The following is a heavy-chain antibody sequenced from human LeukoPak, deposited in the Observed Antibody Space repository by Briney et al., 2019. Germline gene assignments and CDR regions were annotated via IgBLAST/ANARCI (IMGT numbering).Heavy chain of an antibody. V-gene: IGHV4-4*07. CDR2: IYTSGST. CDR3: ARDVAQIVVVGGGGWFDP. D-gene: IGHD2-2*01. Sequence: SETLPLTCTVSGGSISSYYWSWIRQPAGKGLEWIGRIYTSGSTNYNPSLTSRVTMSVDTSKNQFSLKLSSVTAADTAVYYCARDVAQIVVVGGGGWFDPWGQGTLVTVSS. J-gene: IGHJ5*02. CDR1: GGSISSYY.